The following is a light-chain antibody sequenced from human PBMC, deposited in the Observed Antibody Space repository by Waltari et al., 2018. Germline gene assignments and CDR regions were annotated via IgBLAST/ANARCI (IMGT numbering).Light chain of an antibody. CDR1: RSVSNTY. Sequence: EIVLTQSPGTLSLSPGERATLSCRASRSVSNTYLAWYQQKPGQAPRLLIYGTSTRATGIPARVSCSGSGTDFTLTISSLEAEDFAVYYCQHRDHWPPDATFGPGTKVDI. CDR2: GTS. CDR3: QHRDHWPPDAT. V-gene: IGKV3D-20*02. J-gene: IGKJ3*01.